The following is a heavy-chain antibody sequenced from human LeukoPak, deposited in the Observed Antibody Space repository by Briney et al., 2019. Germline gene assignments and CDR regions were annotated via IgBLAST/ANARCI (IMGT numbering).Heavy chain of an antibody. D-gene: IGHD3-16*02. CDR2: IYYSGST. CDR1: GGSISSYY. J-gene: IGHJ4*02. V-gene: IGHV4-59*08. CDR3: ARAPIMITFGGVIAAFDY. Sequence: SETLSLTCTVSGGSISSYYWSWIRQPPGKGLEWIGYIYYSGSTNYNPSLKSRVTISVGTSKNQFSLKLSSVTAADTAVYYCARAPIMITFGGVIAAFDYWGQGTLVTVSS.